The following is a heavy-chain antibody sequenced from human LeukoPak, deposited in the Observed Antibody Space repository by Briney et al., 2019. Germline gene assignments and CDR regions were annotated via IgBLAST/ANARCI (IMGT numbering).Heavy chain of an antibody. J-gene: IGHJ4*02. CDR2: ISRSSSDI. CDR1: GFTFSSYN. V-gene: IGHV3-21*01. Sequence: GGSLRLSCAASGFTFSSYNMNWVRQAPGKGLEWVSSISRSSSDIYYADSVKGRFTISRDNAKNSVFLRMNSLRVEDTAVYYCARDLYYFDTNGYYFDFWGQGTLVTVSS. D-gene: IGHD3-22*01. CDR3: ARDLYYFDTNGYYFDF.